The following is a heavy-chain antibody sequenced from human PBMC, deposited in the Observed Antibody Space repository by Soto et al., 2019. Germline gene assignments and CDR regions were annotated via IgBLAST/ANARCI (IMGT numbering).Heavy chain of an antibody. Sequence: ASVKVSCKASGYTFTSYGISWVRQAPGQGLEWMGWISAYNGNTNYAQKLQGRVTMTTDTSTSKAYMELRSLRSDDTAVYYWARDKAGGPIYSGYDGGWFDPWGQGTLVTVSS. CDR2: ISAYNGNT. J-gene: IGHJ5*02. CDR1: GYTFTSYG. D-gene: IGHD5-12*01. CDR3: ARDKAGGPIYSGYDGGWFDP. V-gene: IGHV1-18*01.